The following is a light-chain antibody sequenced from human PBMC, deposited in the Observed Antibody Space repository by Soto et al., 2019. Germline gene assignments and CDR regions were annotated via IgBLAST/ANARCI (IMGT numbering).Light chain of an antibody. J-gene: IGLJ1*01. CDR3: CLYAGSSSSI. Sequence: QSVLTQPASVSGSPGQSITISCSGTSSDVGTYNLVSWYQQYPGKAPRLMIYEVTKPPSGVSNRFSGSKSGNTASLTISGLQPEDDADYYCCLYAGSSSSIFGTGTKVTVL. V-gene: IGLV2-23*02. CDR1: SSDVGTYNL. CDR2: EVT.